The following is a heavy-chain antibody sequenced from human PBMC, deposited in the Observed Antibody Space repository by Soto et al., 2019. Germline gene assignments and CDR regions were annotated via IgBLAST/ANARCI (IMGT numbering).Heavy chain of an antibody. CDR2: ISGSGDRN. Sequence: EVQLLESGGGLVQPGGSLRLSCAASGITISNYPMSWVRQAPGKGLDWVSGISGSGDRNYYADSAKGRFTISKDISRNSLSLQLDSLGVEDTAVYFCVKDDGGYPSTAPHWGQGTLVTVSS. D-gene: IGHD3-22*01. CDR3: VKDDGGYPSTAPH. V-gene: IGHV3-23*01. CDR1: GITISNYP. J-gene: IGHJ4*02.